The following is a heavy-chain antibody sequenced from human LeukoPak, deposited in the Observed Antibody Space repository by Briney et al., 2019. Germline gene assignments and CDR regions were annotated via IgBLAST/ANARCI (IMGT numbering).Heavy chain of an antibody. CDR3: ARAEAYDSSGIIDY. CDR2: ISAYNGNT. Sequence: GASVKVSCKASGYTFTSYGISWVRQAPGHGLEWMGWISAYNGNTNYAQKLQGRVTMTTDTSTSTAYMELRSLRSDDTAVYYCARAEAYDSSGIIDYWGQGTLVTVSS. CDR1: GYTFTSYG. D-gene: IGHD3-22*01. J-gene: IGHJ4*02. V-gene: IGHV1-18*01.